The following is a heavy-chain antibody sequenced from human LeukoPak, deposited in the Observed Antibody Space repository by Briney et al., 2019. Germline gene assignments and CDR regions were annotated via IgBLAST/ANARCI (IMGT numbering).Heavy chain of an antibody. Sequence: GGSLRLSCAASGFTFSDYSMNWVRQAPGKGLEWIAYVGISSGNTKYADSVKGRFTISGDSAKNSVFLQMNSLRVEDTAVYYCARDHRYAFDNWGQGTLVTVSS. V-gene: IGHV3-48*04. J-gene: IGHJ4*02. CDR1: GFTFSDYS. CDR2: VGISSGNT. D-gene: IGHD5-12*01. CDR3: ARDHRYAFDN.